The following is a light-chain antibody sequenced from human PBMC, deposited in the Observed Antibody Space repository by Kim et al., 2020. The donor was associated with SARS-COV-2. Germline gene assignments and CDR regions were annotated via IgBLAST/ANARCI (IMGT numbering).Light chain of an antibody. CDR1: ISDIGAFDY. V-gene: IGLV2-14*03. Sequence: PGQSITISCTGTISDIGAFDYVSWYRQHPGKAPQLLIYDVSTRPSGISSRFSGSKSGITASLTISGLQAEDEADYFCSSYGSSSVLFGRGTQLTVL. CDR3: SSYGSSSVL. J-gene: IGLJ2*01. CDR2: DVS.